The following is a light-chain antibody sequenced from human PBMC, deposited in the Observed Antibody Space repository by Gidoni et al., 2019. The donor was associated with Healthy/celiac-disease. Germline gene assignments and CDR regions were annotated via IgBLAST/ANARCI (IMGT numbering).Light chain of an antibody. V-gene: IGKV3-11*01. CDR3: QQRSNWPPGVT. CDR1: QSVSSY. J-gene: IGKJ5*01. Sequence: EIVLTQPPATLSLSPGERATLSCRASQSVSSYLAWYQQKPGPAPRLLIYDASNRATGIPARFSGSGSGTDFTLTISSLEPEDFAVYYCQQRSNWPPGVTFXQXTRLEIK. CDR2: DAS.